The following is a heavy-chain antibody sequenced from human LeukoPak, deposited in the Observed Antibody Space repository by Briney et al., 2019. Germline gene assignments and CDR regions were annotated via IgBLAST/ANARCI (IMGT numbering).Heavy chain of an antibody. V-gene: IGHV3-30*03. D-gene: IGHD3-16*01. CDR2: ISYDGSNK. J-gene: IGHJ4*02. CDR1: GFTFSSYG. Sequence: GGSLRLSCAASGFTFSSYGMHWVRQAPGKGLEWVAVISYDGSNKYYADSVKGRFTISRDNSKNTLYLQMNSLRAEDTAVYYCARGTEGGDFDYWGQGTLVTVSS. CDR3: ARGTEGGDFDY.